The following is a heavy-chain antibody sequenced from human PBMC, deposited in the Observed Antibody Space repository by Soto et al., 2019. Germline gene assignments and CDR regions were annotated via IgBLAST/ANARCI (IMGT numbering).Heavy chain of an antibody. CDR3: ARDRRLNYYGSGSYYPHFDY. D-gene: IGHD3-10*01. J-gene: IGHJ4*02. Sequence: SETLSLTCAVYGGSFSGYYWSWIRQPPGKGLEWIGEINHSGSTNYNPSLKSRVTISVDTSKNQFSLKLSSVTAADTAVYYCARDRRLNYYGSGSYYPHFDYWGQGTLVTVSS. CDR1: GGSFSGYY. CDR2: INHSGST. V-gene: IGHV4-34*01.